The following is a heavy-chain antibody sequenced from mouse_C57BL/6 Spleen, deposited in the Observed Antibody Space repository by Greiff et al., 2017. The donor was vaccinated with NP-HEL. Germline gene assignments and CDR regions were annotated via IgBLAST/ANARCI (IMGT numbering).Heavy chain of an antibody. CDR3: ANALLWPYYFDY. CDR2: ISYDGSN. V-gene: IGHV3-6*01. CDR1: GYSITSGYY. Sequence: VQLKQSGPGLVKPSQSLSLTCSVTGYSITSGYYWNWIRQFPGNKLEWMGYISYDGSNNYNPSLKNRISITRDTSKNQFFLKLNSVTTEDTATYYCANALLWPYYFDYWGQGTTLTVSS. D-gene: IGHD1-1*02. J-gene: IGHJ2*01.